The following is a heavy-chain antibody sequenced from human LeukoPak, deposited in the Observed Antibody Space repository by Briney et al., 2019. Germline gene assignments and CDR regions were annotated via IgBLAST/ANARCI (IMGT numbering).Heavy chain of an antibody. V-gene: IGHV1-2*02. CDR1: GYTFTGYY. CDR2: INPNSGGT. D-gene: IGHD6-13*01. Sequence: ASVKVSCKASGYTFTGYYIHWVRQAPGQGLEWMGWINPNSGGTNYAQKFRGRVTMTRDTSIGTAYMELSRLRSEDTAVYYCARPQPGYSSSWFPFDCWGQGTLITVSS. CDR3: ARPQPGYSSSWFPFDC. J-gene: IGHJ4*02.